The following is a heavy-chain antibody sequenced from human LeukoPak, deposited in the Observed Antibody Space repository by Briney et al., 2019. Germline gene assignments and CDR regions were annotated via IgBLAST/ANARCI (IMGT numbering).Heavy chain of an antibody. CDR1: GGSISSFY. D-gene: IGHD3-10*01. CDR3: ARVRYGSGSYYFDN. Sequence: SETLSLTCTVSGGSISSFYWSWIRQPPGKGLDWIGYVYYSGSTNYSPSLQSRVTVSVDTSKSQFSLKLTSVTAADTAVYYCARVRYGSGSYYFDNWGQGTLVTVSS. J-gene: IGHJ4*02. V-gene: IGHV4-59*01. CDR2: VYYSGST.